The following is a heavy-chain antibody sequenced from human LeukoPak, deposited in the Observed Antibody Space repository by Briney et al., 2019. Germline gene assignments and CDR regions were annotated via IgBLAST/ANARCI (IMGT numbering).Heavy chain of an antibody. Sequence: GGSLRLSCAASGFTFSSYWTHWVRQAPGKGLVWVSRINSDGSSTSYADSVKGRFTISRDNAKNSLYLQMNSLRAEDTAVYYCARSAPDSSSWYVPNWFDPWGQGTLVTVSS. J-gene: IGHJ5*02. CDR3: ARSAPDSSSWYVPNWFDP. D-gene: IGHD6-13*01. CDR1: GFTFSSYW. V-gene: IGHV3-74*01. CDR2: INSDGSST.